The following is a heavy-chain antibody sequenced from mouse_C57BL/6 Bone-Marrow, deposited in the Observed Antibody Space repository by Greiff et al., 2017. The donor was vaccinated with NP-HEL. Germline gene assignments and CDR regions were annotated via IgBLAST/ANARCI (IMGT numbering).Heavy chain of an antibody. CDR3: ARDVRRGYFDD. J-gene: IGHJ1*01. V-gene: IGHV1-26*01. CDR2: INPNNGGT. Sequence: VQLQQSGPELVKPGASVKISCKASGYTFTDYYMNWVKQSHGKSLEWIGDINPNNGGTSYNQKFKGKATLTVDKSSSTAYMELRSLTSEDSAVYYCARDVRRGYFDDWGQGTTVTVSS. CDR1: GYTFTDYY.